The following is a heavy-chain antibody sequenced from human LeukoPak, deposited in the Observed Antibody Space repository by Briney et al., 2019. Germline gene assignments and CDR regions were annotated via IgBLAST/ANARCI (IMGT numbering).Heavy chain of an antibody. D-gene: IGHD1-26*01. V-gene: IGHV4-59*08. J-gene: IGHJ4*02. CDR1: GGSLSSYY. Sequence: SETLSLTCTVSGGSLSSYYWSWIRQPPGKGLEWIGYIYYTGSTNCNPSLKSRVTISIDTSKNQFSLNLSSVTAADTAVYYCARSGSCAGFFDYWGQGTLVTVSS. CDR2: IYYTGST. CDR3: ARSGSCAGFFDY.